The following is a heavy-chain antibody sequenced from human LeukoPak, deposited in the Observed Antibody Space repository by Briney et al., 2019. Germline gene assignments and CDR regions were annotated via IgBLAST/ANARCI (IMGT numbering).Heavy chain of an antibody. CDR3: ATEELERRSVDY. V-gene: IGHV1-69*06. CDR2: IIPIFGTA. Sequence: SVKVSCKASGGTFSSYAISWVRQAPGLGLEWMGGIIPIFGTANYAQKFQGRVTITADKSTSTAYMELSSLRSEDTAVYYCATEELERRSVDYWGQGTLVTVSS. J-gene: IGHJ4*02. D-gene: IGHD1-1*01. CDR1: GGTFSSYA.